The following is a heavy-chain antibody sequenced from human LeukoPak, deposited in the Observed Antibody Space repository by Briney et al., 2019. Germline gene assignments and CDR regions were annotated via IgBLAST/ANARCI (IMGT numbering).Heavy chain of an antibody. CDR1: GFTFSSYA. D-gene: IGHD3-22*01. Sequence: GGSLRLSCSASGFTFSSYAMHWVRQAPGKGLEYVSAISSNGGSTYYADSVKGRFTISRDNSKNTLYLQMSSLRAEDTAVYYCVKGALYYDSSGYAPVFDHWGQGTLVTVSS. J-gene: IGHJ5*02. V-gene: IGHV3-64D*06. CDR2: ISSNGGST. CDR3: VKGALYYDSSGYAPVFDH.